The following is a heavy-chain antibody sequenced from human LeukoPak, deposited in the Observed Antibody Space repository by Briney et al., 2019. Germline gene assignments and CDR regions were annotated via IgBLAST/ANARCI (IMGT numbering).Heavy chain of an antibody. CDR2: IKRKTDGGTT. J-gene: IGHJ5*02. Sequence: GGSLRLSCAASGFSFNNAWMTWVRQAPGMGLEWVGRIKRKTDGGTTDYGAPVKDRFSISRDDSKNTLYLQMNSLKNEDTAVYYCTTDRNYYDRSGLYYRDVSWGQGTLVTVSS. D-gene: IGHD3-22*01. CDR3: TTDRNYYDRSGLYYRDVS. V-gene: IGHV3-15*01. CDR1: GFSFNNAW.